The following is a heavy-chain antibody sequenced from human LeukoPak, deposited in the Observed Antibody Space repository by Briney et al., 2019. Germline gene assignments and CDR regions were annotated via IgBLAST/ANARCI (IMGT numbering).Heavy chain of an antibody. J-gene: IGHJ4*02. CDR2: INPNGGGT. CDR1: VYTFTAYY. V-gene: IGHV1-2*02. CDR3: ARVSPNTAMVSFDN. Sequence: GASVKVSCKASVYTFTAYYIHWVRQAPGQGLEWMGLINPNGGGTNYAQKFQGRVTMTRDTSISTAYMELSRLRSDDTAVSYCARVSPNTAMVSFDNWGQGTLVTVSS. D-gene: IGHD5-18*01.